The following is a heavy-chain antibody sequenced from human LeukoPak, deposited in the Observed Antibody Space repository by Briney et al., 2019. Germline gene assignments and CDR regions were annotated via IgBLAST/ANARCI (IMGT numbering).Heavy chain of an antibody. J-gene: IGHJ4*02. CDR3: ARRERGYSGYATFDY. CDR1: GYTFTSYG. Sequence: ASVKVSCKASGYTFTSYGISWVRQAPGQGLEWMGWISAYNGNTNCAQKLQGRVTMTTDTSTSTAYMELRSLRSDDTAVYYCARRERGYSGYATFDYWGQGTLVTVSS. V-gene: IGHV1-18*01. D-gene: IGHD5-12*01. CDR2: ISAYNGNT.